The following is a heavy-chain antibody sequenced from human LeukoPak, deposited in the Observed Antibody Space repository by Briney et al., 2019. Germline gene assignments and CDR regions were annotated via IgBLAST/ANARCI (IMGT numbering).Heavy chain of an antibody. CDR3: VKGGSISHNWFDS. Sequence: GGSLRLSCAASGFTYSDYGMHWVRQAPGRGLEWVAFILDDGTWEYYPDSVKGRLTISRDNSRNTLYLQMNSVRLEDTAIYYCVKGGSISHNWFDSWGQGTLVTVSS. CDR2: ILDDGTWE. D-gene: IGHD3-16*01. CDR1: GFTYSDYG. V-gene: IGHV3-30*02. J-gene: IGHJ5*01.